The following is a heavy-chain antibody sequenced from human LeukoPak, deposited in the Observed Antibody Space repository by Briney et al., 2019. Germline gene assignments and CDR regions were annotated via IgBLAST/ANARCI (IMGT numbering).Heavy chain of an antibody. CDR3: ARVNAVGDWFDP. J-gene: IGHJ5*02. CDR2: IYYSGNT. D-gene: IGHD4-23*01. V-gene: IGHV4-39*07. Sequence: SETLSLTCTVSGDSISTSNSYWGWIRQPPGKGLEWIGSIYYSGNTYYNASLKSRVTISVDTSKNQFSLKLSSVTAADTAVYYCARVNAVGDWFDPWGQGTLVTVSS. CDR1: GDSISTSNSY.